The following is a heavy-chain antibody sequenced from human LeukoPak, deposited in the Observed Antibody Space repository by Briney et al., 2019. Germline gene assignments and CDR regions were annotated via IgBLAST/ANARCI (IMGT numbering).Heavy chain of an antibody. CDR1: GFTFSSHS. V-gene: IGHV3-7*01. CDR2: INHDGSEQ. Sequence: GGSLRLSCAASGFTFSSHSMNWVRQAPGKGLEGVANINHDGSEQYYVGSVKGRFTISRDDAKNSLYLQMNSLSADDTGVYYCARGNSDQSSYRPIDYWGQGTLVTVSS. D-gene: IGHD3-16*02. CDR3: ARGNSDQSSYRPIDY. J-gene: IGHJ4*02.